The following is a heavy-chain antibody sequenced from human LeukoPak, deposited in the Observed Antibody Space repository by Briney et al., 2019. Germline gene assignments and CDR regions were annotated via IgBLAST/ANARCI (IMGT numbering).Heavy chain of an antibody. CDR2: INGDGSST. D-gene: IGHD2-15*01. Sequence: RGSLRLSCAASGLTFSGYWMHWVRQAPGKRLVWVSRINGDGSSTSYADSVKGRFTISRDNAKNTLYLQMNSLGAEDTAVYYCARARNCSSGTCYKDYWGQGTLVTVSS. J-gene: IGHJ4*02. V-gene: IGHV3-74*01. CDR1: GLTFSGYW. CDR3: ARARNCSSGTCYKDY.